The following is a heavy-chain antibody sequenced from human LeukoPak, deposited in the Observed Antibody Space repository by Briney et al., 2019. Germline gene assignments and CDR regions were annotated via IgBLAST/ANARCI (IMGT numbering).Heavy chain of an antibody. CDR2: MNPNSGNT. CDR1: GYTFTSYD. Sequence: ASVKVSCKASGYTFTSYDINWVRQATGQGLEWMGWMNPNSGNTGYAQKFQGRVTMTRNTSISTAYMELSSLRSEGTAVYYCARGGDRVSEEYYYYYYMDVWGKGTTVTISS. CDR3: ARGGDRVSEEYYYYYYMDV. J-gene: IGHJ6*03. V-gene: IGHV1-8*01. D-gene: IGHD3-10*01.